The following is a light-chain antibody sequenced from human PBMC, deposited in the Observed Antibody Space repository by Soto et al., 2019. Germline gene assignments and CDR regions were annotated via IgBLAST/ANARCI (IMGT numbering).Light chain of an antibody. V-gene: IGLV2-8*01. J-gene: IGLJ1*01. CDR3: SSYAGINKGG. CDR2: EVS. CDR1: SRDVGGYNY. Sequence: QSALTQPPSASGSPGQSVTISCTGTSRDVGGYNYVSWYQQHPGKAPKLMIYEVSKRPSGVPDRFSGSKSGNTASLTVSGLQAEDEADYYCSSYAGINKGGFGTGTKVTVL.